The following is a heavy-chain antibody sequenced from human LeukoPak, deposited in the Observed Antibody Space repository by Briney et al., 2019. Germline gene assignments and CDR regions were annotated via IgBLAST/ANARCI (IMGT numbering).Heavy chain of an antibody. J-gene: IGHJ1*01. V-gene: IGHV3-30*01. D-gene: IGHD6-13*01. CDR2: ISHDGSNK. Sequence: GRSLRLSCAASGFTFSSYAMHWVRQAPGKGLEWVAAISHDGSNKYHADSVKGRFTISRDNSKNTVYLQMNSLRAEDTAVYFCAGSPKYSSSWFEYFQHWGQGTLVTVSS. CDR1: GFTFSSYA. CDR3: AGSPKYSSSWFEYFQH.